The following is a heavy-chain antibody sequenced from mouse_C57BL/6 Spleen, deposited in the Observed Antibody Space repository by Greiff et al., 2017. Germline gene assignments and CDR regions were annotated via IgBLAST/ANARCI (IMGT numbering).Heavy chain of an antibody. CDR1: GFTFSDYG. J-gene: IGHJ4*01. D-gene: IGHD1-1*01. CDR3: ATLLNYYGSSYDYAMDY. Sequence: EVKLVESGGGLVKPGGSLKLSCAASGFTFSDYGMHWVRQAPEKGLEWVAYISSGSSTIYYADTVKGRFTIARDNAKNTLFLQMTSLRSEDTAMYYCATLLNYYGSSYDYAMDYWGQGTSVTVSS. CDR2: ISSGSSTI. V-gene: IGHV5-17*01.